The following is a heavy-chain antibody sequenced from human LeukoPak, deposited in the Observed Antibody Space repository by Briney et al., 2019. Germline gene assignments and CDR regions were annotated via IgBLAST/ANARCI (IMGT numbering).Heavy chain of an antibody. Sequence: GGSLRLSCVASGFTFSSYWMTWVRQQPGKGLEWVANINQDGGAKYYLDSVKGRFTISRDNANNSLYLQMNSLRVDDTAVYYCATLDSSSPRDWGQGTLVTVSS. J-gene: IGHJ4*02. D-gene: IGHD6-13*01. CDR1: GFTFSSYW. V-gene: IGHV3-7*03. CDR2: INQDGGAK. CDR3: ATLDSSSPRD.